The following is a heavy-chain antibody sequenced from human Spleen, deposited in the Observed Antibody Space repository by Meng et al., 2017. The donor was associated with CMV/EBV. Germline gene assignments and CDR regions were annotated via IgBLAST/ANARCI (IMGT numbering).Heavy chain of an antibody. CDR1: GFTFSAYS. CDR3: ARDANWGSGGNYYYYGMDV. D-gene: IGHD7-27*01. Sequence: GESLKISCAASGFTFSAYSVNWVRQAPGKGLEWVSSISSSGSSISYADSVKGRFTISRDNAKFSLSLQMSSLRAEDTAVYYCARDANWGSGGNYYYYGMDVWGQGTTVTVSS. V-gene: IGHV3-21*01. J-gene: IGHJ6*02. CDR2: ISSSGSSI.